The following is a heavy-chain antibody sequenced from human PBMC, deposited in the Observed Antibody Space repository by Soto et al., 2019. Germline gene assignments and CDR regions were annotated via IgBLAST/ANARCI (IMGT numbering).Heavy chain of an antibody. CDR1: GFTFSSYA. CDR2: ISGSGGST. J-gene: IGHJ5*02. V-gene: IGHV3-23*01. CDR3: ARDGREYSGYDA. Sequence: GGSLRLSCAASGFTFSSYAMRWVRQAPGKGLEWVSAISGSGGSTYYADSVKGRFTISRDNSKNTLYLQMNSLRAEDTAVYYCARDGREYSGYDAWGQGTLVTVSS. D-gene: IGHD5-12*01.